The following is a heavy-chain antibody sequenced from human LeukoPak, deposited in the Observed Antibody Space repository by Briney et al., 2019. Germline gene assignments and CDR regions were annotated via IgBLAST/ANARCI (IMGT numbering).Heavy chain of an antibody. V-gene: IGHV1-2*02. Sequence: ASVKVSCKASGFTLTGYYMHWVRQAPGQGLEWMGWINPNSGGTNYAQKFQGRVTMTRDTSISTAYMELSRLRSDDPALYYCSRVMASYYYGSGSYQYWGQGTLVTVSS. CDR1: GFTLTGYY. CDR2: INPNSGGT. D-gene: IGHD3-10*01. J-gene: IGHJ4*02. CDR3: SRVMASYYYGSGSYQY.